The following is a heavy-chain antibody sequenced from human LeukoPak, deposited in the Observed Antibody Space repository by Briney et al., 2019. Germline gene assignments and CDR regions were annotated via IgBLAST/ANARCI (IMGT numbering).Heavy chain of an antibody. D-gene: IGHD3-22*01. CDR2: ISSSGSTK. CDR3: AMYYDSSGKNY. V-gene: IGHV3-48*01. J-gene: IGHJ4*02. Sequence: GGSLRLSCAASGFAFSSYNMNWVRQAPGKGLEWISYISSSGSTKYYADSVKGRFTISRDNAQNSLYLQMNSLRAEDTAVYYCAMYYDSSGKNYWGQGTLVSVSS. CDR1: GFAFSSYN.